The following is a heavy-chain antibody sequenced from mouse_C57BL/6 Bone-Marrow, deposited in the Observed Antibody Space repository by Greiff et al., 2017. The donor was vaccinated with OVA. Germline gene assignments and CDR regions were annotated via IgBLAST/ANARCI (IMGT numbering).Heavy chain of an antibody. J-gene: IGHJ4*01. V-gene: IGHV1-82*01. D-gene: IGHD1-1*01. CDR1: GYAFSSSW. CDR3: ARHTVVPFYAMDY. Sequence: VKLQQSGPELVKPGASVKISCKASGYAFSSSWMNWVKQRPGKGLEWIGRIYPGDGDTNYNGKFKGKATLTADKSSSTAYMQLSSLTSEDSAVYFCARHTVVPFYAMDYWGQGTSVTVSS. CDR2: IYPGDGDT.